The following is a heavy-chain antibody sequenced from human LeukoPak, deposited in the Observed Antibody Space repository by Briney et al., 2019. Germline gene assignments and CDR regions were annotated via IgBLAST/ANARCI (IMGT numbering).Heavy chain of an antibody. D-gene: IGHD6-6*01. V-gene: IGHV3-11*01. Sequence: PGGSLRLSCAASGFTFSDYYMSWIRQAPGKGLEWVSYISSSGSTIYYADSVKGRFTIPRDNAKNSLYLQMNSLRAEDTAVYYCARDYLHSSSGSLGYWGQGTLVTVSS. CDR1: GFTFSDYY. CDR2: ISSSGSTI. CDR3: ARDYLHSSSGSLGY. J-gene: IGHJ4*02.